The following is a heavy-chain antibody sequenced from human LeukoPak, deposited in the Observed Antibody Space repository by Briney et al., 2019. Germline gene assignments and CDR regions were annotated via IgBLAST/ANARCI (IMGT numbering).Heavy chain of an antibody. Sequence: GGPLRLSCAASGFTFSSYAMHWVRQAPGKGLEWVAVISYDGSNKYYADSVKGRFTISRDNSKNTLYLQMNSLRAEDTAVYYCARDQGEEDYFDYWGQGTLVTVSS. CDR2: ISYDGSNK. J-gene: IGHJ4*02. CDR3: ARDQGEEDYFDY. D-gene: IGHD3-10*01. CDR1: GFTFSSYA. V-gene: IGHV3-30*04.